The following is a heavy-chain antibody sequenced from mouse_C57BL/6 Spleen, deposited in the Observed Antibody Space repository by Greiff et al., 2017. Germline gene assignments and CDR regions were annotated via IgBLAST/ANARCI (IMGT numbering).Heavy chain of an antibody. J-gene: IGHJ1*03. D-gene: IGHD2-14*01. Sequence: EVKLVESGGGLVQSGRSLRLSCATSGFTFSDFYMEWVRQAPGKGLEWIAASRNKANDYTTEYSASVKGRFIVSRDTSQSILYLQMNALRAEDTSIYYCAREQYDGYFDVWGTGTTVTVSS. CDR1: GFTFSDFY. CDR2: SRNKANDYTT. CDR3: AREQYDGYFDV. V-gene: IGHV7-1*01.